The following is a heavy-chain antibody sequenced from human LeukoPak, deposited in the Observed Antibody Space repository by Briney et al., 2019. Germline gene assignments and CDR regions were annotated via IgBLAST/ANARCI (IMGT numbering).Heavy chain of an antibody. V-gene: IGHV3-74*01. CDR1: GFTFSSYW. CDR2: ISSDGSKT. Sequence: GGSLRLSCAVSGFTFSSYWMDWVRHVPGKGLVWVSRISSDGSKTAYADSVKGRFTISRDNAKSTMYLQMSSLRVEDTAVYYCAKRGDGGAWYDYWGQGILVIVSS. CDR3: AKRGDGGAWYDY. J-gene: IGHJ4*02. D-gene: IGHD6-19*01.